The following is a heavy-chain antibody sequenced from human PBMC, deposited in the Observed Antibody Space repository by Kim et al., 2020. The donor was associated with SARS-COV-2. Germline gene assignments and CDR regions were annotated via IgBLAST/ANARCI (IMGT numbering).Heavy chain of an antibody. CDR3: ASGIRRGHYYYYYGMDV. V-gene: IGHV4-34*01. D-gene: IGHD3-10*01. CDR1: GGSFSGYY. J-gene: IGHJ6*02. Sequence: SETLSLTCAVYGGSFSGYYWSWIRQPPGKGLEWIGEINHSGSTNYNPSLKSRVTISVDTSKNQFSLKLSSVTAADTAVYYCASGIRRGHYYYYYGMDVWGQGTTVTVSS. CDR2: INHSGST.